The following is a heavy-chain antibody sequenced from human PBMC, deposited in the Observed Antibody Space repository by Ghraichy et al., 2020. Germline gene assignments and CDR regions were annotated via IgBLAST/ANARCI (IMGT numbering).Heavy chain of an antibody. V-gene: IGHV1-2*02. D-gene: IGHD6-19*01. CDR2: INPNSGGT. J-gene: IGHJ3*02. Sequence: ASVKVSCKASGYTFTGYYMHWVRHAPGQGLERMGWINPNSGGTNYAQKFQGRVTMTRDTSISTAYMELSRLRSDDTAVYYCARGVAVAGTLVAFDIWGQGTMVTVSS. CDR3: ARGVAVAGTLVAFDI. CDR1: GYTFTGYY.